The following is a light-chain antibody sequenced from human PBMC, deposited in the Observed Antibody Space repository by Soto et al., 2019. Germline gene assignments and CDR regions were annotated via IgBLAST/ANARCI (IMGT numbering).Light chain of an antibody. J-gene: IGKJ4*01. CDR1: QSVSGNY. CDR3: HQYGSSPLPGGSPLP. V-gene: IGKV3-20*01. CDR2: GAS. Sequence: ENVLTQSPGTLSLSPGERATLSCRASQSVSGNYLAWYQHKPGQAPRLLIYGASSRATGIADRFSGSGSGPDFPLTISRLEPDDFAVYYCHQYGSSPLPGGSPLPFGGGTKVEIK.